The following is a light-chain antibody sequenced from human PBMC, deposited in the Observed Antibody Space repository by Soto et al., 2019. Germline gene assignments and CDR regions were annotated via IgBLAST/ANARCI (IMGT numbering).Light chain of an antibody. CDR2: DVS. Sequence: QPVLTQPASVSGSPGQSITISCTGTSSDVGGYNYVSWYQQHPGKAPKLMIYDVSNRPSGVSNRFSGSKSGNTASLTISGLQAEDEADYYCSSYTSSSTPCVFGTGTKVTVL. CDR3: SSYTSSSTPCV. CDR1: SSDVGGYNY. J-gene: IGLJ1*01. V-gene: IGLV2-14*01.